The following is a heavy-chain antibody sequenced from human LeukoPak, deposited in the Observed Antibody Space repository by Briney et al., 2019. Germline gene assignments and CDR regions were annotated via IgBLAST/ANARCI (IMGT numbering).Heavy chain of an antibody. Sequence: SETLSLTCTVSGGSVSSGSYYWSWIRQPPGKGLEWIGYIYYSGSTNYNPSLKSRVTISVDTSKNQFSLKLSSVTAADTAVYYCVRSRAPYSSSWYFLYYWGQGTLVTVSS. CDR2: IYYSGST. D-gene: IGHD6-13*01. CDR1: GGSVSSGSYY. V-gene: IGHV4-61*01. CDR3: VRSRAPYSSSWYFLYY. J-gene: IGHJ4*02.